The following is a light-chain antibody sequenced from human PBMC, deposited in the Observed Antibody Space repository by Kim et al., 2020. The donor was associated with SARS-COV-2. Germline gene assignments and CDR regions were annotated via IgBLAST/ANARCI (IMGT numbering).Light chain of an antibody. CDR3: QQHNTYWT. V-gene: IGKV1-5*03. CDR2: KAS. CDR1: QNIRTS. Sequence: GDTVTIPCRASQNIRTSLTWYQQKPGKAPKLLIYKASILQSGVPSRFSGSGSGTEFTLTISSLQPDDFATYYCQQHNTYWTFGQGTKVDIK. J-gene: IGKJ1*01.